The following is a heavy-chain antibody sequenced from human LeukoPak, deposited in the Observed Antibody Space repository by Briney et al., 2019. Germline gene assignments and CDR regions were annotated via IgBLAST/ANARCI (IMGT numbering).Heavy chain of an antibody. CDR1: GFTFSNYM. CDR3: LRDLNWSLDQ. Sequence: GGSLRLSCAASGFTFSNYMMHWVRQAPGKGLVWVSRIKSDGITITYADSVKGRSTISRDNAKNTLYLQMNSLRAEDTAVYYCLRDLNWSLDQWGQGTLVTVSS. J-gene: IGHJ4*02. D-gene: IGHD1-20*01. CDR2: IKSDGITI. V-gene: IGHV3-74*01.